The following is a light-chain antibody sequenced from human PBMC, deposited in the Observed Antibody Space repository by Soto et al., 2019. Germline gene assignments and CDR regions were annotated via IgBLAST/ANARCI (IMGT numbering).Light chain of an antibody. V-gene: IGKV1-39*01. CDR2: AAS. CDR1: QSTSSY. CDR3: QQSYSTPRS. Sequence: DIQMSQSPSSLSASAGDRVTITCRASQSTSSYLNWYQQKPGKAPKLLLYAASSLQSGVPSRFRGSGSGTDFTLTISTLQPEDFATYYCQQSYSTPRSFGQGTEAEIK. J-gene: IGKJ1*01.